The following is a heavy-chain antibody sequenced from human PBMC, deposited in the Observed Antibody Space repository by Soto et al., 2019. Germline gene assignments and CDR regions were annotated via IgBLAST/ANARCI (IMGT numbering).Heavy chain of an antibody. V-gene: IGHV3-48*01. CDR1: GFSFSSYG. J-gene: IGHJ4*02. CDR2: ISSSSSTV. CDR3: ARGGAARPDY. Sequence: LRLSCAASGFSFSSYGMNWVRQAPGKGLEWVSYISSSSSTVSYADSVKGRLTISRDNARNSMYLQMNSLRVEDMAVYYCARGGAARPDYWAQGTLVTVSS.